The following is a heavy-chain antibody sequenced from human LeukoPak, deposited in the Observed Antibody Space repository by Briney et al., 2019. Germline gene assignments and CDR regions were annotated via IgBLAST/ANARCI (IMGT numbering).Heavy chain of an antibody. CDR3: ATGYGDYGYLRGNWFDP. D-gene: IGHD4-17*01. Sequence: ASVKVSCKVSGYTLTELPMHWVRQAPGKGLEWMGGFDPEDGETIYAQKFQGRVTMTEDTSTDTAYMELSSLRSEDTAVYYCATGYGDYGYLRGNWFDPWGQGTLVTVSS. CDR1: GYTLTELP. J-gene: IGHJ5*02. V-gene: IGHV1-24*01. CDR2: FDPEDGET.